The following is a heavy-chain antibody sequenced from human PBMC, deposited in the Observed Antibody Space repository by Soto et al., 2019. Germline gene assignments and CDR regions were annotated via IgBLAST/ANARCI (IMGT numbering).Heavy chain of an antibody. Sequence: SGPTLVNPTQTLTLTCTFSGFSLSTSGMCVSWIRQPPGKALEWLALIDWDDDKYYSTSLKTRLTISKDTSKNQVVLTMTNMDPVDTATYYCARSPLGIAGRYYYGMDVWGQGTTVTVSS. CDR2: IDWDDDK. CDR3: ARSPLGIAGRYYYGMDV. V-gene: IGHV2-70*01. CDR1: GFSLSTSGMC. J-gene: IGHJ6*02. D-gene: IGHD6-13*01.